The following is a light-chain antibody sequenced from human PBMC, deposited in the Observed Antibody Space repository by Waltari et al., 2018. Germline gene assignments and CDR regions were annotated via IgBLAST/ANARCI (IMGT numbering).Light chain of an antibody. CDR2: RAS. V-gene: IGKV1-5*03. Sequence: DIQMTQFPSTLSASVGDRVTITCRASESIGVWMAWYQHEPGKAPKLLIYRASTLQSDVPSRFSGSGSGTEFTLTISSLQPDDFGTYYCQYYFLYSRGFGQGTKLEIK. J-gene: IGKJ2*03. CDR3: QYYFLYSRG. CDR1: ESIGVW.